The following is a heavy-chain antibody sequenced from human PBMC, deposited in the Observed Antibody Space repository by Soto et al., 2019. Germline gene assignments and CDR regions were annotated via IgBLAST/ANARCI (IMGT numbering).Heavy chain of an antibody. Sequence: KVSCKASGYTFTSYGIHWVRQAPGQRLEWMGWINAANGDTKYSPKFQGRVTITRDTSASTAYMELSSLRSEDTAVYYCVRRHVSATGIDWFDPWGQGTLVTVSS. V-gene: IGHV1-3*01. CDR3: VRRHVSATGIDWFDP. D-gene: IGHD6-13*01. J-gene: IGHJ5*02. CDR1: GYTFTSYG. CDR2: INAANGDT.